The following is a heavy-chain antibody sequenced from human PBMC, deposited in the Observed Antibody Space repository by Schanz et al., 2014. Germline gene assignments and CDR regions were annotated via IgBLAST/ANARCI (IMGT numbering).Heavy chain of an antibody. CDR1: GGTFSSYT. J-gene: IGHJ4*02. Sequence: VQLEQSGAEVKKPGSSMKVSCKLSGGTFSSYTISWMRQAPGQGLEWMGKIIPVLNIATYAQRFQGRVTITADRSTSTAYMELSSLRSEDTAVYYCARGYGDSPTDFWGQGTLVTVSS. D-gene: IGHD4-17*01. V-gene: IGHV1-69*02. CDR3: ARGYGDSPTDF. CDR2: IIPVLNIA.